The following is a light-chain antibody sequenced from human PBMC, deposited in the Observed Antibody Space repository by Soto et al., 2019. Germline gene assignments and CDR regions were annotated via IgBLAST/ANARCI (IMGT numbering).Light chain of an antibody. CDR3: TSFTSSVTYV. V-gene: IGLV2-14*01. CDR2: DVS. CDR1: SSDVGGHNS. J-gene: IGLJ1*01. Sequence: QSVLTQPASVSGSPGQSITISCTGTSSDVGGHNSVSWYRQDPGKAPKLMIYDVSNRPSGVSDRFSGSKSGNTASLTISGLQIEDEADYYCTSFTSSVTYVFGTGTTVTVL.